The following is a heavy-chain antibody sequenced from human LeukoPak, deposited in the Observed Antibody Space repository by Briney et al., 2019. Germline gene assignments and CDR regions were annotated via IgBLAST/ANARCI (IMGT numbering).Heavy chain of an antibody. J-gene: IGHJ3*02. CDR2: ISSSGSTI. CDR3: ARDLSEIDSSGYSDAFDI. Sequence: GGSLRLSCAASGFTFSDYYMSWIRQAPGKGLEWVSYISSSGSTIYYADSVKGRFTISRDNAKNSLYLQMNSLRAEDTAVYYCARDLSEIDSSGYSDAFDIWGQGTMVTVSS. D-gene: IGHD3-22*01. V-gene: IGHV3-11*04. CDR1: GFTFSDYY.